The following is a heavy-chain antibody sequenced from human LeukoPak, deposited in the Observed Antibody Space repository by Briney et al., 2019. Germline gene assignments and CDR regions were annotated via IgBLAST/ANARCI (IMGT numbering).Heavy chain of an antibody. CDR2: INHSGST. CDR3: ARDHEWLPQYYFDY. D-gene: IGHD5-12*01. J-gene: IGHJ4*02. Sequence: PSETLSLTCAVYGGSFSGYYWSWIRQPPGKGLEWIGEINHSGSTNYNPSLKSRVTISVDTSKNQFSLKLSSVTAADAAVYYCARDHEWLPQYYFDYWGQGTLVPSPQ. V-gene: IGHV4-34*01. CDR1: GGSFSGYY.